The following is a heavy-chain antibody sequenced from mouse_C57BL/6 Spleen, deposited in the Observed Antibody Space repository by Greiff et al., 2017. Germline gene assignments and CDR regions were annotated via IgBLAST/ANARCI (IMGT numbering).Heavy chain of an antibody. D-gene: IGHD1-1*01. Sequence: QVQLKQSGAELAKPGASVKLSCKASGYTFTSYWMHWVKQRPGQGLEWIGYINPSSGYTKYNQKFKDKATLTADKSSSTAYMQLSSLTYEDSAVYYCANYYGSSYPWFAYWGQGTLVTVSA. CDR1: GYTFTSYW. V-gene: IGHV1-7*01. J-gene: IGHJ3*01. CDR2: INPSSGYT. CDR3: ANYYGSSYPWFAY.